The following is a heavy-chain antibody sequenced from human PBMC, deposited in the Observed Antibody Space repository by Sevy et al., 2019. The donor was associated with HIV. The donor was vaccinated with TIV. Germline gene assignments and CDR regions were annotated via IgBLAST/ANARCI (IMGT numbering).Heavy chain of an antibody. J-gene: IGHJ3*02. CDR2: ISYDGSNK. CDR3: ARDSNIAFDI. V-gene: IGHV3-30-3*01. CDR1: GFTFSSYA. D-gene: IGHD5-12*01. Sequence: GGSLRLSCAASGFTFSSYAMHWVRQAPGKGLEGVAVISYDGSNKYYADSVKGRFTISRDNSKNTLYLQMNSLRAEDTAVYYCARDSNIAFDIWGQGTMVTVSS.